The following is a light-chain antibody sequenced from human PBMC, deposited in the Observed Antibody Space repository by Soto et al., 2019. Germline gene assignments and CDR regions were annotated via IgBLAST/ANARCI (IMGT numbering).Light chain of an antibody. V-gene: IGLV2-14*01. CDR1: SSDVGGYNY. CDR2: EVT. Sequence: QSALTQPASVSGSPGQSITISCTGTSSDVGGYNYVSWYQVHPGRAPKLVIYEVTNRPSGVSDRFSGSRSANTASLTISGLQAEDEADYYCSSYTSNSAGVFGGGTKLTVL. CDR3: SSYTSNSAGV. J-gene: IGLJ3*02.